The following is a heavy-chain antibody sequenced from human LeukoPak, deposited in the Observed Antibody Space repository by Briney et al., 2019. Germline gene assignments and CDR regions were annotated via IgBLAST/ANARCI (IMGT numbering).Heavy chain of an antibody. Sequence: PSETLSLTCTVSGGSISMFYGKWIRQPPEKGSEWMGYISYRGSTNYNPSLKTRFRMPVDTSKNQLSLNVASTTPADRAVFYWGGGQVWLVNSSWGHGTLVTAS. J-gene: IGHJ5*01. CDR3: GGGQVWLVNSS. V-gene: IGHV4-59*12. CDR1: GGSISMFY. CDR2: ISYRGST. D-gene: IGHD6-19*01.